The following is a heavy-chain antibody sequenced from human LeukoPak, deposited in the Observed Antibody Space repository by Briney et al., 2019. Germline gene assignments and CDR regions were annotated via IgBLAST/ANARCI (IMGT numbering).Heavy chain of an antibody. D-gene: IGHD3-3*01. Sequence: GGSLRLSCAASGFTFDDYGMSWVRQAPGKGLEWVSGINWNGGSTGYADSVKGRFTISRDNAKNSLYLQMNSLRVEDTALYYCARDVPYDFWSGYSFDYWGQGTLVTVSS. J-gene: IGHJ4*02. CDR1: GFTFDDYG. CDR2: INWNGGST. CDR3: ARDVPYDFWSGYSFDY. V-gene: IGHV3-20*04.